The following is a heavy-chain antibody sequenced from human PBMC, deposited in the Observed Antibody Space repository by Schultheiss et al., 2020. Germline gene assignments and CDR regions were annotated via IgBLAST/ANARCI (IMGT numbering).Heavy chain of an antibody. Sequence: SQTLSLTCTVSGGSMSSGDYYWSWIRQPPGKGLEWIGYIHYSGSAYYNPSLNSRVTISPDTPNNQFSLKLSSVTAADTAVYYCARGGMATIHFDYWGQGTLVTVSS. CDR2: IHYSGSA. D-gene: IGHD5-24*01. CDR1: GGSMSSGDYY. J-gene: IGHJ4*02. CDR3: ARGGMATIHFDY. V-gene: IGHV4-30-4*01.